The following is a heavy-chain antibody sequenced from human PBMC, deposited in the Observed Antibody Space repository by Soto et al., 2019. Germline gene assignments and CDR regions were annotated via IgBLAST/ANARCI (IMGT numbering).Heavy chain of an antibody. V-gene: IGHV3-74*03. D-gene: IGHD6-25*01. CDR2: INDDGSST. CDR3: AREVIAATGTIRWFEP. J-gene: IGHJ5*02. CDR1: GFTFSRHW. Sequence: PGGSLRLSCAASGFTFSRHWMHWVRQTPGKGPVWVSRINDDGSSTKYADSVKGRFTIARDNAKNTVFLQMSSLRAEDTAVYYCAREVIAATGTIRWFEPWGQGTLVTVSS.